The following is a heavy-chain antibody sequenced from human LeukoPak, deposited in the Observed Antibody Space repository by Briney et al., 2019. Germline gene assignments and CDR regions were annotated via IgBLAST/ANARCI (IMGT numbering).Heavy chain of an antibody. CDR3: AKDLEQWLAGGHFDY. J-gene: IGHJ4*02. D-gene: IGHD6-19*01. V-gene: IGHV3-23*01. Sequence: GGSLRLSCAASGFTFSSYAMSWVRQAPGKGLEWVSAISGSGGSTYYADSVKGRFTISRDNSKNTLYLQMNSLRAEDTAVYYCAKDLEQWLAGGHFDYWGQGTLVTVSS. CDR2: ISGSGGST. CDR1: GFTFSSYA.